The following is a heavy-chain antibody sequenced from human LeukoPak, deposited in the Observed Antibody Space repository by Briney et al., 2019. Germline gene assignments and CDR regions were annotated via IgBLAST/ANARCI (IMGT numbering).Heavy chain of an antibody. D-gene: IGHD6-25*01. CDR3: ARSTQGDGSDY. CDR2: INAGNGNT. J-gene: IGHJ4*02. CDR1: GYTFTSYA. V-gene: IGHV1-3*01. Sequence: VASVKVSCKASGYTFTSYAMHWVRQAPGQRLEWMGWINAGNGNTKYSQKFQGRVTITRDTSASTAYMELSSLRSEDTAVYYCARSTQGDGSDYWGQGNLVTVSS.